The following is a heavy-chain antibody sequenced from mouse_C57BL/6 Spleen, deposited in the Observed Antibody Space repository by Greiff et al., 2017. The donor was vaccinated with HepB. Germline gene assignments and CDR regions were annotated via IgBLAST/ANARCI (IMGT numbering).Heavy chain of an antibody. CDR3: ARSPYYYGSSWYYFDY. CDR1: GYTFTDYY. Sequence: EVQLQQSGPELVKPGASVKISCKASGYTFTDYYMNWVKQSHGKSLEWIGDINPNNGGTSYNQKFKGKATLTVDKSSSTAYMELRSLTSEDSAVYYCARSPYYYGSSWYYFDYWGQGTTLTVSS. V-gene: IGHV1-26*01. CDR2: INPNNGGT. J-gene: IGHJ2*01. D-gene: IGHD1-1*01.